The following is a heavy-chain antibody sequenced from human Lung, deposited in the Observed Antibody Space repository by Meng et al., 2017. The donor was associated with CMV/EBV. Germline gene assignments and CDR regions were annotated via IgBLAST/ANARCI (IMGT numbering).Heavy chain of an antibody. J-gene: IGHJ1*01. CDR1: GFTFNGYN. D-gene: IGHD3-3*01. V-gene: IGHV3-21*01. CDR3: ARAFYDFWSGSGY. Sequence: GEXXTISCAASGFTFNGYNMNWVRQAPGKGLEWVASISTSSTYIFYADSVKGRFTVSRDNANSALYLQMDSLRAEDTAVYYCARAFYDFWSGSGYWGQGVXVTVSS. CDR2: ISTSSTYI.